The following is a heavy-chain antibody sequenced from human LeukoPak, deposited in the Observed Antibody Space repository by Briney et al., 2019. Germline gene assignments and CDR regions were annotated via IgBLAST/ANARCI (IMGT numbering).Heavy chain of an antibody. V-gene: IGHV4-39*07. CDR1: GGSISSSSYY. Sequence: SETLSLTCTVSGGSISSSSYYWGWIRQPPGKGLEWIGSIYYSGSTYYNPSLKSRVTISVDTSKNQFSLKLTSVTAADTAVYYCARDIITGTTTGIDYWGQRTLVTVSS. J-gene: IGHJ4*02. D-gene: IGHD1-20*01. CDR3: ARDIITGTTTGIDY. CDR2: IYYSGST.